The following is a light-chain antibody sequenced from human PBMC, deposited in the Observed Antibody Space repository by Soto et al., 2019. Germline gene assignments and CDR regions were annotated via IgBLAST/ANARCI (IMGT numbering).Light chain of an antibody. CDR1: SSDVGSYNL. CDR2: EGS. CDR3: CSYAGSSTLDVV. J-gene: IGLJ2*01. V-gene: IGLV2-23*01. Sequence: QSALTQPASVSRSPGQSITISCTGTSSDVGSYNLVSWYQQHPGKAPKLMIYEGSKRPSGVSNRFSGSKSGNTASLTISGLQAEDEADYYCCSYAGSSTLDVVFGGGTKVTVL.